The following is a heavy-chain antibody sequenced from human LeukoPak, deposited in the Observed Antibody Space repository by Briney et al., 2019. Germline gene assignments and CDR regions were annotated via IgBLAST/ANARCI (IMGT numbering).Heavy chain of an antibody. V-gene: IGHV5-51*01. CDR1: GYSFSSYW. CDR2: IFPGDSDT. D-gene: IGHD1-1*01. Sequence: GESLKISCTASGYSFSSYWIGWVRQMPGKGLEWMGIIFPGDSDTRYSPSFQGQVTISADRSISTAYLQWSSLKASDTAIYYCARLSTRMGPFDYWGQGTLVSVSS. J-gene: IGHJ4*02. CDR3: ARLSTRMGPFDY.